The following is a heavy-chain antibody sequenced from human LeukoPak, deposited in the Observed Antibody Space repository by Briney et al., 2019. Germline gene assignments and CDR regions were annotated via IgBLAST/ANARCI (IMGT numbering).Heavy chain of an antibody. CDR1: GYSISSGYY. V-gene: IGHV4-38-2*02. D-gene: IGHD3-9*01. CDR3: AREASGKYYDILTGYQGGGFDP. Sequence: PSETLSLTCTVSGYSISSGYYWGWIRRPPGKGLEWIGSIYHSGSTYYNPSLKSRVTISVDTSKNQFSLKLSSVTAADTAVYYCAREASGKYYDILTGYQGGGFDPWGQGTLVTVSS. CDR2: IYHSGST. J-gene: IGHJ5*02.